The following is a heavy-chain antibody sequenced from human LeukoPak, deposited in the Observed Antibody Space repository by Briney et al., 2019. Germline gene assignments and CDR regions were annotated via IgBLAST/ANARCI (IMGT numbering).Heavy chain of an antibody. CDR3: ARGAVYDGWGSYYFDY. J-gene: IGHJ4*02. Sequence: PSETLSLTCTVSGGSISSGDYYWSWIRQPPGKGLEWIGYIYYSGSTYYNPSLKSRVTISVVTSKNQFSLKLSSVTAADTAVYYCARGAVYDGWGSYYFDYWGQGTLVTVSS. D-gene: IGHD7-27*01. CDR2: IYYSGST. CDR1: GGSISSGDYY. V-gene: IGHV4-30-4*08.